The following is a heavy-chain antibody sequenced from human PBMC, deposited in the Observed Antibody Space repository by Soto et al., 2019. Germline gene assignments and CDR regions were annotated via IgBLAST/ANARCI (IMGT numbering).Heavy chain of an antibody. Sequence: PSETLSLTCAVSGGSISSGGYSWSWIRQPPGKGLEWIGYIYHSGSTYYNPSLKSRVTISVDTSKNQFSLKLSSVTAADTAVYYCARGRGTSCRDAFDIWGQGTMVTV. J-gene: IGHJ3*02. D-gene: IGHD2-2*01. CDR1: GGSISSGGYS. CDR3: ARGRGTSCRDAFDI. V-gene: IGHV4-30-2*01. CDR2: IYHSGST.